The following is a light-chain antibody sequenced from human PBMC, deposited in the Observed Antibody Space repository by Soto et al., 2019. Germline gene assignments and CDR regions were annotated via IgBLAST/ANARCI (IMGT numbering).Light chain of an antibody. CDR1: QSVSTN. J-gene: IGKJ4*02. CDR3: QQYNNWPLT. V-gene: IGKV3-15*01. CDR2: GSS. Sequence: DIVMTQSPATLSVSPGDRATISCRASQSVSTNLAWYQQKPGQAPRLLIYGSSTRASGIPARFSGSGSGTEFTLTISSLQSEDFAVYYCQQYNNWPLTFGGGTKVEI.